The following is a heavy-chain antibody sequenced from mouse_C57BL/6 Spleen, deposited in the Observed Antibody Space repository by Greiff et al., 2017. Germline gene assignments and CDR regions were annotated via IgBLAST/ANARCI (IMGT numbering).Heavy chain of an antibody. Sequence: EVNVVESEGGLVQPGSSMKLSCTASGFTFSDYYMAWVRQVPEKGLEWVANINYDGSSTYYLDSLKSRFIISRDNAKNILYLQMSSLKSEDTATYYCARSSYYGSYYFDYWGQGTTLTVSS. CDR1: GFTFSDYY. V-gene: IGHV5-16*01. CDR2: INYDGSST. D-gene: IGHD1-1*01. J-gene: IGHJ2*01. CDR3: ARSSYYGSYYFDY.